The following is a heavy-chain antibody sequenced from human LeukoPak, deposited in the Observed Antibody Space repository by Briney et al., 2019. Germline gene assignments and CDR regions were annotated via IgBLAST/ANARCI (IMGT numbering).Heavy chain of an antibody. V-gene: IGHV3-23*01. CDR1: GITLSNYG. CDR2: ISDSGGRT. J-gene: IGHJ4*02. Sequence: GGSLRLSCAVSGITLSNYGMSWVRQAPGKGLEWVAGISDSGGRTNYADSVKGRFTISRDNPKHTRYLQMNGLRAEDTAVYFCAKRGVVIRVILVGFHKEAYYFDSWGQGALVTVSS. D-gene: IGHD3-22*01. CDR3: AKRGVVIRVILVGFHKEAYYFDS.